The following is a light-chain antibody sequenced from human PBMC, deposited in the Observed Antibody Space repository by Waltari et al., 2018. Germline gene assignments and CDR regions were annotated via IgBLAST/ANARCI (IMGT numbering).Light chain of an antibody. V-gene: IGLV2-8*01. Sequence: QSALPQPPPPSGLPGQSVTISSPGPSTAVGGYPTVPWYHQHPGKAPTLRIYEVSKRPSGVPDRFSGSKSGNTASLTVSGLQAEDEADYYCSSYAGSNNYVFGTGTKVTVL. CDR3: SSYAGSNNYV. CDR2: EVS. CDR1: STAVGGYPT. J-gene: IGLJ1*01.